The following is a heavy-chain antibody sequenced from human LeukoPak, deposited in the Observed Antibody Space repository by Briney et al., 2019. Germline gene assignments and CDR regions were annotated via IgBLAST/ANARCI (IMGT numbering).Heavy chain of an antibody. CDR1: GGSISSGSYF. V-gene: IGHV4-61*02. D-gene: IGHD3-10*01. Sequence: SQTLSLTCTVSGGSISSGSYFWSWIRQPAWKGLEWIGRVYSSGSANYNPSLESRVSISVDTSKNQFSLKLSSVTAADTAVYYCARERAERFYYGSGSSYNGCELDCWGQGTLVTVSS. J-gene: IGHJ4*02. CDR2: VYSSGSA. CDR3: ARERAERFYYGSGSSYNGCELDC.